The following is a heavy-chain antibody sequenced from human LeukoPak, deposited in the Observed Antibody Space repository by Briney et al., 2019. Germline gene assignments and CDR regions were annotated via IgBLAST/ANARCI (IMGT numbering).Heavy chain of an antibody. Sequence: ASVKVSCKASGYTFSGYYMHWVRQAPGQGLEWMGRISPKSGGTNYAQKFQGRVTMTRDTSISTGYMEVNRLRSDDTAVYYCAREDEHLDFWGQGTLVTVSS. J-gene: IGHJ4*02. CDR3: AREDEHLDF. CDR1: GYTFSGYY. V-gene: IGHV1-2*02. CDR2: ISPKSGGT.